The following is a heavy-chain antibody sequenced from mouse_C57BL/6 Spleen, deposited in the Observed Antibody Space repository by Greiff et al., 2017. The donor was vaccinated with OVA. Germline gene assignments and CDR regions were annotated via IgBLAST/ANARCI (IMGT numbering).Heavy chain of an antibody. CDR3: AKNYHGYYAMDY. CDR1: GYTFTSYW. J-gene: IGHJ4*01. CDR2: IYPGSGST. V-gene: IGHV1-55*01. Sequence: QVQLQQSGAELVKPGASVKMSCKASGYTFTSYWITWVKQRPGQGLEWIGDIYPGSGSTNYNEKFKSKATLTVDTSSSTAYMQLSSLTSEDSAVYYCAKNYHGYYAMDYWGQGTSVTVSS. D-gene: IGHD1-1*01.